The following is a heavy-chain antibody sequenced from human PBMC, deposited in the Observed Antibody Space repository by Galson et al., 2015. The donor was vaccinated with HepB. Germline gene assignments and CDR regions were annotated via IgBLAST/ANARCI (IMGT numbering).Heavy chain of an antibody. CDR3: TRSLYYDFWSGFYDAFDI. V-gene: IGHV3-49*03. D-gene: IGHD3-3*01. Sequence: SLRLSCAASGFTFGDYAMSWFRQAPGKGLEWVGFIRSKAYGGTTEYAASVKGRFTISRDDSKSIDYMQMNSLKTEDTAVYYCTRSLYYDFWSGFYDAFDIWGQGTMVTVSS. CDR2: IRSKAYGGTT. CDR1: GFTFGDYA. J-gene: IGHJ3*02.